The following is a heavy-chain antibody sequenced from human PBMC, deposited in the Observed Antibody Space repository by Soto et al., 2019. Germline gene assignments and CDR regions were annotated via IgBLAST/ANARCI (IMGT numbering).Heavy chain of an antibody. CDR3: ARDYSSYGPFDY. CDR2: ISSSSSTI. CDR1: GFTFSSYS. V-gene: IGHV3-48*01. J-gene: IGHJ4*02. D-gene: IGHD5-18*01. Sequence: GGSLRLSCAASGFTFSSYSMNWVRLAPGKGLEWFSYISSSSSTIYYADSVKGRFTISRDNAKNSLYLQMNSLRAEDTAVYYCARDYSSYGPFDYWGQGTLVTVSS.